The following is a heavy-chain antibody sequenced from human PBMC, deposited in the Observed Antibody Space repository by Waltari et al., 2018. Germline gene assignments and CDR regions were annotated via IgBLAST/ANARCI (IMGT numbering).Heavy chain of an antibody. J-gene: IGHJ4*02. CDR2: MSPRTGNT. V-gene: IGHV1-8*01. D-gene: IGHD6-13*01. CDR3: ARTYSSSALDS. CDR1: GYSFISYD. Sequence: QVQLVQSGAEARKHGASVKVSCKAAGYSFISYDLNWVRQAPGQGLEWMGWMSPRTGNTGYAEKFQDIVTFSRDTSINTAYMELSGLRSDDTAVYFCARTYSSSALDSWGQGTLVTVSS.